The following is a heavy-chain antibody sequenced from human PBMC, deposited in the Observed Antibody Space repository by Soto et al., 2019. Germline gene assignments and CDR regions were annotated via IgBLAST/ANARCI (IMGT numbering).Heavy chain of an antibody. V-gene: IGHV4-59*08. CDR1: GGSISSYY. J-gene: IGHJ5*02. CDR2: IYYSGST. D-gene: IGHD2-15*01. Sequence: SETLSLTCTVSGGSISSYYWSWIRQPPGKGLEWIGYIYYSGSTNYNPSLKSRVTISVDTSKNQFSLKLSSVTAADTAVYYCARFRADPETGYCSGGSCYGDWFDPWGQGTLVTVSS. CDR3: ARFRADPETGYCSGGSCYGDWFDP.